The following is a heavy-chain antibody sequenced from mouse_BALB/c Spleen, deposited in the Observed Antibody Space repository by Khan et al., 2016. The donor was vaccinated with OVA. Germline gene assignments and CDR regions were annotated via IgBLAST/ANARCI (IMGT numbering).Heavy chain of an antibody. Sequence: QVQLKPSGPGQVQPSQSLSITCTVSGFSLTTYGIHWVRQSPGKGLQWLGVIWSGGNTDYNAPFISRLSISKDNSKSQVFFKMNSLQADDTAIYYCARNSDRYDFTYWGQGTLVTVS. J-gene: IGHJ3*01. CDR1: GFSLTTYG. CDR3: ARNSDRYDFTY. D-gene: IGHD2-12*01. CDR2: IWSGGNT. V-gene: IGHV2-2*01.